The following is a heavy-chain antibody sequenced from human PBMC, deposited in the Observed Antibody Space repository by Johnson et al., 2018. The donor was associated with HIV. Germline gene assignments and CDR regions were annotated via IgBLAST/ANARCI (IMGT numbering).Heavy chain of an antibody. V-gene: IGHV3-23*04. Sequence: VQLVESGGGLVQPGGSLRLSCAASGFTFSSYAMSWVRQAPGKGLEWVSAISASGGSTYYADSVKGRFTISRDNSKNTLYLQMNSLRAEDTAVYYCAWMATIRNYLIDEDAFDIWGQGTMVTVSS. J-gene: IGHJ3*02. CDR2: ISASGGST. CDR3: AWMATIRNYLIDEDAFDI. D-gene: IGHD5-24*01. CDR1: GFTFSSYA.